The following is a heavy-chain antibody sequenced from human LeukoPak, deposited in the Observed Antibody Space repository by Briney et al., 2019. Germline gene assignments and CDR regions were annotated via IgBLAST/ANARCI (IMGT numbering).Heavy chain of an antibody. D-gene: IGHD3-22*01. V-gene: IGHV1-2*04. J-gene: IGHJ4*02. Sequence: ASVKVSCKASGYTFTGYYMHWVRQAPGQGLEWMGWINPNSGGTNYAQKFQGWVTMTRDTSISTAYMELSRLRSDDTAVYYCAREGDYYDSSGLDYWGQGTLVTVSS. CDR1: GYTFTGYY. CDR2: INPNSGGT. CDR3: AREGDYYDSSGLDY.